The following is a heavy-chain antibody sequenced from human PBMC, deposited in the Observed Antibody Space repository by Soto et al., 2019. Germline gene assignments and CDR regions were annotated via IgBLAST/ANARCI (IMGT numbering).Heavy chain of an antibody. CDR1: GFTSHDYA. J-gene: IGHJ6*02. CDR3: VKDVAPGGADV. V-gene: IGHV3-9*02. D-gene: IGHD3-10*01. Sequence: EVQLVESGGGLVQPGRSLRLSCVASGFTSHDYAMHWVRHTPGKGLAWVSGIYWGSNTIDYADSVKGRFTISRANAKNSLGLQMNSLSADDTALYYCVKDVAPGGADVWGQGTTVTVSS. CDR2: IYWGSNTI.